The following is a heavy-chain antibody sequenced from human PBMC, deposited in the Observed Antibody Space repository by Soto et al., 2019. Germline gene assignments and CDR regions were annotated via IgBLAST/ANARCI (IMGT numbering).Heavy chain of an antibody. Sequence: QVQLQQWGAGLLKPSETLSLTCAVYGGSFSGYYWSWIRQPPGKGLEWIGEINHSGSTNYNPSLKSRVTISVDTSKNQFSLKLSSVTAADTAVYYCARGSVYYGSGSLFDYWGQGTLVTVSS. J-gene: IGHJ4*02. CDR2: INHSGST. D-gene: IGHD3-10*01. CDR3: ARGSVYYGSGSLFDY. CDR1: GGSFSGYY. V-gene: IGHV4-34*01.